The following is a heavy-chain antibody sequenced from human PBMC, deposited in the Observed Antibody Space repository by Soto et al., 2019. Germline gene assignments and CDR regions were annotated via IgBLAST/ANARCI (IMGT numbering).Heavy chain of an antibody. CDR3: GREGEMTYYYDGLGV. Sequence: QVQLVQSGAEVRKPGASVKVSCKASGYTFTTYGISWVRQAPGQGLEWMGWISGYNGHTKYAQKFQGRVTMTTDTYTSRVYTDPRSRRSADTAVYYCGREGEMTYYYDGLGVWGQGTTFT. D-gene: IGHD3-16*01. CDR1: GYTFTTYG. CDR2: ISGYNGHT. V-gene: IGHV1-18*01. J-gene: IGHJ6*02.